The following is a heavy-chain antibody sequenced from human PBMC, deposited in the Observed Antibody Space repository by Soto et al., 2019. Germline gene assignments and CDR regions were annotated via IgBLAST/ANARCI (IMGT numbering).Heavy chain of an antibody. J-gene: IGHJ4*02. CDR1: GGSINSSNW. V-gene: IGHV4-4*02. CDR2: IYHSWST. Sequence: SETLSLTCAVSGGSINSSNWWSRVRQPPGKELEWIGEIYHSWSTNYNPSLNSRDTISVDKSKNEFSLKLSSVTAADTPVYYWARGGYPSIDYWGEGTLVTVSS. CDR3: ARGGYPSIDY. D-gene: IGHD5-12*01.